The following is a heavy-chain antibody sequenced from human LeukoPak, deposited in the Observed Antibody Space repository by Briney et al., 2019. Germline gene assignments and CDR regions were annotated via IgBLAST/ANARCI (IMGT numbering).Heavy chain of an antibody. CDR2: IYYSGST. D-gene: IGHD3-22*01. J-gene: IGHJ4*02. Sequence: PSETLSLTCTVSGGSISSYYWSWIRQPPGKGLEWIGYIYYSGSTNYNPSLKSRVTISVDTSKNQFSLKLSSVTAADTAVYYCARGVVGYYYDSSGYPPRGFDYWGQGTPVTVSS. CDR1: GGSISSYY. CDR3: ARGVVGYYYDSSGYPPRGFDY. V-gene: IGHV4-59*01.